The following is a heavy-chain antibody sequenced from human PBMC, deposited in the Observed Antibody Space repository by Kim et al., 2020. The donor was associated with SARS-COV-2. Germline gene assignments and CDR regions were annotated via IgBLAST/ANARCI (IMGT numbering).Heavy chain of an antibody. CDR3: ARDMNPTVYDY. Sequence: TKNSQNFKGRVTITRDTSANTAYMDLSSLTSEDTAIYYCARDMNPTVYDYWGQGTLVTVSS. CDR2: T. D-gene: IGHD4-4*01. V-gene: IGHV1-3*01. J-gene: IGHJ4*02.